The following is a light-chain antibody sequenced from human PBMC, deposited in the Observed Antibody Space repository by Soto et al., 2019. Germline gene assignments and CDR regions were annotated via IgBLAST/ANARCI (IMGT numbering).Light chain of an antibody. V-gene: IGLV2-14*01. CDR1: SSDVGGDRY. Sequence: QSVLTQPASVSGSPGQSITISCTGTSSDVGGDRYVSWYQQHPGKAPKVMIYEVSKRPAGVSIRFSGSKSGNTASLTISGLQAEEAAYYCCSSNAACYTRLFGTGTKLTVL. CDR3: SSNAACYTRL. CDR2: EVS. J-gene: IGLJ3*02.